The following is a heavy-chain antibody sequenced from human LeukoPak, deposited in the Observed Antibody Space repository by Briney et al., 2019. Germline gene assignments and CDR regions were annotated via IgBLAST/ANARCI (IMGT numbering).Heavy chain of an antibody. J-gene: IGHJ3*02. D-gene: IGHD2-15*01. V-gene: IGHV1-69*01. CDR2: IIPIFGTA. Sequence: SVKVSCKASGGTFSSYAVSWVRQAPGQGLEWMGGIIPIFGTANYAQKFQGRVTITADESTSTAYMELSSLRSEDTAVYYCARGYCSGGSCYADAFDIWGQGTMVTVSS. CDR1: GGTFSSYA. CDR3: ARGYCSGGSCYADAFDI.